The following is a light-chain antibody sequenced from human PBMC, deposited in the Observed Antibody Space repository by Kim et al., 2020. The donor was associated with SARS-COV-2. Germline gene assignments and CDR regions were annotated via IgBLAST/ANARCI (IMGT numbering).Light chain of an antibody. V-gene: IGLV3-21*03. J-gene: IGLJ2*01. Sequence: PGKTGRITCGGNNIGSKSVHWYQQKPGQAPVLVVYDDSDRPSGIPERFSGSNSGNTATLTISRVEAGDEADYYCQVWDSSSDHPGVFGGGTQLTVL. CDR3: QVWDSSSDHPGV. CDR1: NIGSKS. CDR2: DDS.